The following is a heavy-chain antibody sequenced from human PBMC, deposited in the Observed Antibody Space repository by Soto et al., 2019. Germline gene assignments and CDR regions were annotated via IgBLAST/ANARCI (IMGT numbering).Heavy chain of an antibody. J-gene: IGHJ6*03. Sequence: ASVKVSCKASGYTFTGYYMHWVRQAPGQGLEWMGWINPNSGGTNYAQKFQGWVTMTRDTSISTAYMELSRLRSDDMAVYYCARADDYYYYYMDVWGKGTTVTVSS. CDR3: ARADDYYYYYMDV. CDR2: INPNSGGT. CDR1: GYTFTGYY. V-gene: IGHV1-2*04.